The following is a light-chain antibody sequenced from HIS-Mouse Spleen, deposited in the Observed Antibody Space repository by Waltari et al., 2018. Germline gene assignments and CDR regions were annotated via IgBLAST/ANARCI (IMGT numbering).Light chain of an antibody. V-gene: IGKV2-30*02. CDR2: KVS. CDR1: QSLGHSDGTTY. J-gene: IGKJ1*01. Sequence: VVMTQSPLSLPVTLGQPASISCRSSQSLGHSDGTTYLNWFQQRPGQSPRRLIYKVSNRDSGVPDRFSGSGSGTDFTLKISRVEAEDVGVYYCMQGTHWPPWTFGQGTKVEIK. CDR3: MQGTHWPPWT.